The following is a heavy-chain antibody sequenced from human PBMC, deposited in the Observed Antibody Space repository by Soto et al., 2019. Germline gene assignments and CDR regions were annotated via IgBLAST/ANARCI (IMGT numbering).Heavy chain of an antibody. CDR1: GGSINSYW. CDR2: VYSSGTT. V-gene: IGHV4-4*07. D-gene: IGHD3-10*01. J-gene: IGHJ4*02. CDR3: ARDIGSYAYGEGY. Sequence: SETLSLTCSVSGGSINSYWWSWIRQPAGKGLEWIGRVYSSGTTDYNPSLNSRATLSVETSKNQFSLKLSSVTAADTAVYYCARDIGSYAYGEGYWGQRIQVTVSS.